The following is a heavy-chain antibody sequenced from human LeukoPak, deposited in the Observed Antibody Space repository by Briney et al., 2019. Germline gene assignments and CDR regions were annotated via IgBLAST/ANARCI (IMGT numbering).Heavy chain of an antibody. CDR3: ARQSAEYGSSPSDI. CDR1: GFTFRSHS. Sequence: SGGSLRLSCAAPGFTFRSHSMNWVRQAPGKGLEWVSSITGDGSYIYYTALVQGRFTVSRDNAKNSLYLQMTSLRAEDTALYYCARQSAEYGSSPSDIWGQGTLVTVSS. J-gene: IGHJ4*02. V-gene: IGHV3-21*01. D-gene: IGHD6-6*01. CDR2: ITGDGSYI.